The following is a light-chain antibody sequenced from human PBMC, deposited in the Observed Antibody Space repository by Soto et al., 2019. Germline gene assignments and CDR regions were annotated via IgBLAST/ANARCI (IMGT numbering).Light chain of an antibody. CDR1: QSISSW. CDR2: KAS. CDR3: QQYNSYPVT. Sequence: DIQMTQSPSTLSASVGDRVTITCRASQSISSWLAWYQQKPGKAPKRLIYKASSLESGVPSRFSRSGSGTEFTLTISSLQPDDFATYYCQQYNSYPVTFGGGTKVEIK. J-gene: IGKJ4*01. V-gene: IGKV1-5*03.